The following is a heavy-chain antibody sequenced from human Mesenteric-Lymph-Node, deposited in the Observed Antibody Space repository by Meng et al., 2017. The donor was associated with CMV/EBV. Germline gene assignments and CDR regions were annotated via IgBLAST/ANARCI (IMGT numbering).Heavy chain of an antibody. CDR1: GGSFSAYY. CDR2: INHSGST. V-gene: IGHV4-34*01. CDR3: ARGRVNAAMVHYGMDV. D-gene: IGHD3-10*01. Sequence: GGSFSAYYWSWISQPPGKGLEWIGEINHSGSTNYNPSLKSRVTISVDTSKNQFSLKLYSVTAADTAVYYCARGRVNAAMVHYGMDVWGQGTTVTVSS. J-gene: IGHJ6*02.